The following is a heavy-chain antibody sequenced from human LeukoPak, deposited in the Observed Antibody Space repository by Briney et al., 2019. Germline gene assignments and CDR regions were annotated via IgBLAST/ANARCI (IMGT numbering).Heavy chain of an antibody. V-gene: IGHV4-34*01. D-gene: IGHD1-20*01. J-gene: IGHJ4*02. CDR1: GGSFSGYY. Sequence: SETLSLTCAVYGGSFSGYYWSWIRQPPGKGLEWIGEINRSGSTNYNPSLKSRVTISVDTSKNQFSLKLSSVTAADTAVYYCGRSFQYNWKPCDYWGQGTLVTVSS. CDR2: INRSGST. CDR3: GRSFQYNWKPCDY.